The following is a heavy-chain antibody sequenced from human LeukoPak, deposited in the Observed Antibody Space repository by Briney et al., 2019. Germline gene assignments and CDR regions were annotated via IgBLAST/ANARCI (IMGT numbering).Heavy chain of an antibody. V-gene: IGHV3-53*01. CDR3: ARVSGSYGFDY. CDR2: IYTGGST. D-gene: IGHD1-26*01. CDR1: GFTVSSNY. J-gene: IGHJ4*02. Sequence: GGSLRLSCAASGFTVSSNYMSWVRQAPGKGLEWVSVIYTGGSTYYAESVKGRFTISRDNAKNSLYLQMNSLRAEDTAVYYCARVSGSYGFDYWGQGTLVTVSS.